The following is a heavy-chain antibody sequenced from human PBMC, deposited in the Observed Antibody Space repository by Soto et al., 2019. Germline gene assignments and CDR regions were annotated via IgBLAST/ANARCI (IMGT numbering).Heavy chain of an antibody. CDR3: ASPISDYSNVQFDY. V-gene: IGHV1-69*13. CDR1: GGTFSSYA. Sequence: SVKVSCKASGGTFSSYAISWVRQAPGQGLEWMGGIIPIFGTANYAQKFQGRVTITADESTSTAYMELSSLRSEDTAVYYCASPISDYSNVQFDYWGQGTLVTAPQ. D-gene: IGHD4-4*01. CDR2: IIPIFGTA. J-gene: IGHJ4*02.